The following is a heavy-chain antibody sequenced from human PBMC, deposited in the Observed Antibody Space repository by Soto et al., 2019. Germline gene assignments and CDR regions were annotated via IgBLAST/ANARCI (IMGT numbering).Heavy chain of an antibody. CDR2: ISAYNGNT. D-gene: IGHD3-3*01. J-gene: IGHJ4*02. V-gene: IGHV1-18*01. CDR1: GYTFTSYG. CDR3: ARGGTNTALWSGYYTPLNY. Sequence: GASVKVSCKASGYTFTSYGISWVRQAPGQGLEWMGWISAYNGNTNYAQKLQGRVTMTTDTSTSTAYMELRSLRSDDTAVYYCARGGTNTALWSGYYTPLNYWGQGTLVTVSS.